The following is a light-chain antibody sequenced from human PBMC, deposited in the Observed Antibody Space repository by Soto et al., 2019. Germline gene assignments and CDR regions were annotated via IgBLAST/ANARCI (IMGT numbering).Light chain of an antibody. J-gene: IGKJ1*01. CDR2: AAS. CDR1: QSISTY. Sequence: DIQMTQSPSSLSASVGDRVTSTCRPSQSISTYLNWYQQKPGKAPKLLMHAASSLDRGVPSRFSGSGSGTDFTLTISSLQPEDFATYYCQQSYRTPRTFGQGTKVDIK. V-gene: IGKV1-39*01. CDR3: QQSYRTPRT.